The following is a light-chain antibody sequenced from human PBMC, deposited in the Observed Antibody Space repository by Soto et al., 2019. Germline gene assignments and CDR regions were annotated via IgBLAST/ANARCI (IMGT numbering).Light chain of an antibody. CDR3: QQYRGWPRT. J-gene: IGKJ1*01. CDR2: GAS. V-gene: IGKV3D-15*01. CDR1: QSVDID. Sequence: EIVLTQSPGTLSVSPGERVTLSCRASQSVDIDLAWYQQKPGQAPRLLIYGASTRATDMPGRFRGSGAGAEFTLTISSLQSEDSAVYYCQQYRGWPRTFGQGTKADIK.